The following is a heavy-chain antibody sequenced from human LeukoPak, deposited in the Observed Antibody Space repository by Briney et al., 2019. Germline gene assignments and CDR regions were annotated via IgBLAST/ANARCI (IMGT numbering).Heavy chain of an antibody. V-gene: IGHV3-74*01. J-gene: IGHJ4*02. Sequence: PGGSLRLSCVASGFTFSSYWMHWVRQAPGKGLVWVSRINGDGSSTTYADSVKGRFTISSDNAKNTLYLQMNSLRAEDTAVYYCASTSLVTAIDYWGQGTLVTVSS. CDR2: INGDGSST. CDR1: GFTFSSYW. D-gene: IGHD4-23*01. CDR3: ASTSLVTAIDY.